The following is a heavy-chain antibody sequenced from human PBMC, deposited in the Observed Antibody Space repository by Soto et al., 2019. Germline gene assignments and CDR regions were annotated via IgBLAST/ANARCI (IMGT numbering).Heavy chain of an antibody. Sequence: GGSLRLSCAASGFTFDDYAMHWFRQGPGKGLEWVSSISWNSGSIGYADSVKGRFTISRDNDKNSLYLQMNTLTVEDTAFYYCAKDYGSGSYMYNWFDPWGQGTLVTVSS. D-gene: IGHD3-10*01. J-gene: IGHJ5*02. CDR3: AKDYGSGSYMYNWFDP. CDR1: GFTFDDYA. CDR2: ISWNSGSI. V-gene: IGHV3-9*01.